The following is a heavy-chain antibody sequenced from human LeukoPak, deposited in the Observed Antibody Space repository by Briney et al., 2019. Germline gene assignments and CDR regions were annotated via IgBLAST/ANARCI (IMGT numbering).Heavy chain of an antibody. V-gene: IGHV3-9*01. CDR1: GFTFEDYA. J-gene: IGHJ6*02. CDR3: AKELLWFGDLTTYGMDV. D-gene: IGHD3-10*01. CDR2: ISWNSGSI. Sequence: GGSLRLSCAASGFTFEDYAMHWVRQAPGKGLEWVSGISWNSGSIGYADSVKGRFTISRDNAKNSLYLQMNSLRAEDTALYYCAKELLWFGDLTTYGMDVWGQGTTVAVSS.